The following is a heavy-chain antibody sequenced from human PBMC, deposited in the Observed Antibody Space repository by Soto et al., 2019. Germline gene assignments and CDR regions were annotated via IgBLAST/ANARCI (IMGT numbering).Heavy chain of an antibody. CDR3: ERSYLVAYYFDY. Sequence: QVQLVQSGAEVKKPGASVKVSCKASGYTFTSYAMHWVRQAPGQRLEWMRWINAGNGNTKYSQKFQGRDTITRDTSSSTDYMKLSSLRAEDTAVYYCERSYLVAYYFDYWGQGALVTVTS. CDR2: INAGNGNT. V-gene: IGHV1-3*01. J-gene: IGHJ4*02. D-gene: IGHD2-21*01. CDR1: GYTFTSYA.